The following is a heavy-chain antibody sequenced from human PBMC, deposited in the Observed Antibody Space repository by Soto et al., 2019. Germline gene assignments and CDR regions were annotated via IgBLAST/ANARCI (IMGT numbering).Heavy chain of an antibody. V-gene: IGHV3-30-3*01. Sequence: GGSLRLSCAASEFTFSHYSMHWVRQAPDLGLEWVAFISYDGSNKYYADSVKGRFTISRDNANNTLFLQMSSLRVEDTGVYYCARDRQRALVVVAATGGFDSWGQGTLVTVSS. CDR1: EFTFSHYS. J-gene: IGHJ4*02. CDR2: ISYDGSNK. D-gene: IGHD2-15*01. CDR3: ARDRQRALVVVAATGGFDS.